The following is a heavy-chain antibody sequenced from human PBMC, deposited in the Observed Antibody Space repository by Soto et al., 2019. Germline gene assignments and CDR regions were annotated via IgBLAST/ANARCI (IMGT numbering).Heavy chain of an antibody. V-gene: IGHV4-34*01. CDR1: GGSFSGYY. Sequence: QVQLQQWGAGLLKPSETLSLTCAVYGGSFSGYYWSWIRQPPGKGLEWIGEINHSGSTNYNPSLKSRVTISVDTSKNRFSLKLSSVTAADTAVYYCASYCSGGSCYPGLWFDPWGQGTLVTVSS. D-gene: IGHD2-15*01. CDR2: INHSGST. CDR3: ASYCSGGSCYPGLWFDP. J-gene: IGHJ5*02.